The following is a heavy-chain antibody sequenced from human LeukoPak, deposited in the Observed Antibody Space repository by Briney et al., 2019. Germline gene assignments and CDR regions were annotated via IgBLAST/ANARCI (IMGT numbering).Heavy chain of an antibody. CDR1: GFTFSSYS. D-gene: IGHD1-7*01. CDR2: ISSSSSTI. CDR3: ASFPYNWNYDY. J-gene: IGHJ4*02. Sequence: GGSLRLSCAASGFTFSSYSMNWVRQAPGKGLEWVSYISSSSSTIYYADSVKGRFTISRDNSKNTLYLQMNSLRAEDTAVYYCASFPYNWNYDYWGQGTLVTVSS. V-gene: IGHV3-48*01.